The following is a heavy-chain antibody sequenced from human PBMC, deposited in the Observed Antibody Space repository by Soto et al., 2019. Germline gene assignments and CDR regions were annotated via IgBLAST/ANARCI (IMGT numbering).Heavy chain of an antibody. CDR2: ISGSGGST. Sequence: EVQLLESGGGLVQPGGSLRLSCAASGFTFSSYAMSWVRQAPGKGLEWVSAISGSGGSTYYADSVKGRFTISRDNSKNTLYLQLNSLRAEDTAVYYCAKASGWFGEFDYWGQGTLVTVSS. CDR1: GFTFSSYA. CDR3: AKASGWFGEFDY. J-gene: IGHJ4*02. D-gene: IGHD3-10*01. V-gene: IGHV3-23*01.